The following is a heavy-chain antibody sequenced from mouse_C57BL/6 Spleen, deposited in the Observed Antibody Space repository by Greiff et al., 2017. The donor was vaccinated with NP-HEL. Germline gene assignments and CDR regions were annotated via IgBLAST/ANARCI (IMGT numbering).Heavy chain of an antibody. D-gene: IGHD6-1*01. CDR2: IHPNSGST. V-gene: IGHV1-64*01. Sequence: QVQLQQPGAELVKPGASVKLSCKASGYTFTSYWMHWVKQRPGQGLEWIGMIHPNSGSTNYNEKFKSKATLTVDKSSSTAYMQLSSLTSEDSAVYYCARSPLPYYAMDYWGQGTSVTVSS. J-gene: IGHJ4*01. CDR3: ARSPLPYYAMDY. CDR1: GYTFTSYW.